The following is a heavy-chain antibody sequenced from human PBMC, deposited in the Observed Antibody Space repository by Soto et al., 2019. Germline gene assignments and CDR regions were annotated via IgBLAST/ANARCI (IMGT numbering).Heavy chain of an antibody. CDR3: AKNYQALYYYDDMDV. D-gene: IGHD2-2*01. J-gene: IGHJ6*03. Sequence: EVQLVESGGGLVQPGRSLRLSCAASGFTFDDYAMHWVRQAPGKGLEWVSGISWNSGSIGYADSVKGRFTISRDNGKNSLYLQMNRLRAEDTALYYCAKNYQALYYYDDMDVWGKGTTVTVSS. CDR2: ISWNSGSI. CDR1: GFTFDDYA. V-gene: IGHV3-9*01.